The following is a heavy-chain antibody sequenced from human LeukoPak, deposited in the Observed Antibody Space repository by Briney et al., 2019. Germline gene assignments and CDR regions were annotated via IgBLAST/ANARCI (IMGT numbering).Heavy chain of an antibody. V-gene: IGHV4-59*01. CDR3: ARAIPGDYGDYFHFDY. CDR1: DDSITIYY. J-gene: IGHJ4*02. D-gene: IGHD4-17*01. Sequence: PSETLSLTCTVSDDSITIYYWTWIRQPPGKGLEWIGYIDHTGSTNYNPSLKSRVTISVDTSKNQFSLKLSSVTAADTAVYYCARAIPGDYGDYFHFDYWGQGTLVTVSS. CDR2: IDHTGST.